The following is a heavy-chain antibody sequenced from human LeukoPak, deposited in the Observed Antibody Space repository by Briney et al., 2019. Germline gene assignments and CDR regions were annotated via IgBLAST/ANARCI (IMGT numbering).Heavy chain of an antibody. CDR1: GFTVSSNY. Sequence: GGSLRLSCAASGFTVSSNYMSWVRQAPGKGLEWVSVIYSSGSTYYADSVKGRFTISRDNSKNTLYLQMNSLRAEDTAVYYCARGGARITMVRGVKAYFDYWGQGTLVTVSS. V-gene: IGHV3-66*01. CDR3: ARGGARITMVRGVKAYFDY. J-gene: IGHJ4*02. D-gene: IGHD3-10*01. CDR2: IYSSGST.